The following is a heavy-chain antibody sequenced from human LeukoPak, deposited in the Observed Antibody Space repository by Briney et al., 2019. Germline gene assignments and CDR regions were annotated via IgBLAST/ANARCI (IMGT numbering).Heavy chain of an antibody. CDR3: ARGPRNYDFWSGLDY. CDR2: ISYDGSNK. J-gene: IGHJ4*02. Sequence: GRSLRLSCAASGFTFSSYAMHWVRQAPGKGLEWVAVISYDGSNKYYADSVKRRFTISRDNSKNTLYLQMNSLRAEDTAVYYCARGPRNYDFWSGLDYWGQGTLVTVSS. V-gene: IGHV3-30-3*01. D-gene: IGHD3-3*01. CDR1: GFTFSSYA.